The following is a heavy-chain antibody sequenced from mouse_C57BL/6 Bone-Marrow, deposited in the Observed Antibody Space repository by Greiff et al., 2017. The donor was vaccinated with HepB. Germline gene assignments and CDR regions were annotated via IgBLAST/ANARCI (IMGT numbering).Heavy chain of an antibody. CDR3: ARDRGGNYGLFAY. V-gene: IGHV5-4*01. D-gene: IGHD1-1*02. CDR1: GFTFSSYA. J-gene: IGHJ3*01. Sequence: EVQLVESGGGLVKPGGSLKLSCAASGFTFSSYAMSWVRQTPEKRLEWVATISDGGSYTYYPDNVKGRFTISRDNAKNNLYLQMSHLKSEDTAMYYCARDRGGNYGLFAYWGQGTLVTVSA. CDR2: ISDGGSYT.